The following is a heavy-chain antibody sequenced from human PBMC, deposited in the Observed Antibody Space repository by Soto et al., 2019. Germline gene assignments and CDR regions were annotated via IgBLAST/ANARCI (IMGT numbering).Heavy chain of an antibody. V-gene: IGHV1-18*01. J-gene: IGHJ4*02. CDR3: AREGEYSSSSGFDY. D-gene: IGHD6-6*01. CDR1: GYTFTSYG. Sequence: GASVKVSCKASGYTFTSYGISWVRQAPGQGLEWMGWISAYNGNTNYAQKLQGRVTMTTDTSTNTAYMELRSLRSDDTAVYYCAREGEYSSSSGFDYWGQGTLVTVSS. CDR2: ISAYNGNT.